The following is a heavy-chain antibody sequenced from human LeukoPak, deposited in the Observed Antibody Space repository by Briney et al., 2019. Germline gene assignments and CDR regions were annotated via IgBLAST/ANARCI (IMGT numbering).Heavy chain of an antibody. Sequence: SSETLSLTCTVSGGSISSYYWSWIRQPPGKGLEWIGYIYYSGSTNYKPSLKSRVTISVDTSKNQFSLKLSSVTAADTAVYYCARGANGYSSSWYDYWGQGTLVTVSS. CDR1: GGSISSYY. CDR3: ARGANGYSSSWYDY. J-gene: IGHJ4*02. D-gene: IGHD6-13*01. CDR2: IYYSGST. V-gene: IGHV4-59*12.